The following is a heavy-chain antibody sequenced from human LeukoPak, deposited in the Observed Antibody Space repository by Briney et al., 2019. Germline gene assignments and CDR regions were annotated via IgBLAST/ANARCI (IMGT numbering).Heavy chain of an antibody. Sequence: SETLSLTCAVYGGSFSGYYWSWIRQPPGKGLEWIGEINHSGSTNYNPSLKSRVTISVDTSKNQFSLKLSSVTAADTAVYYCAYTIFGVVIIDCWGQGTLVTVSS. D-gene: IGHD3-3*01. CDR3: AYTIFGVVIIDC. J-gene: IGHJ4*02. CDR1: GGSFSGYY. CDR2: INHSGST. V-gene: IGHV4-34*01.